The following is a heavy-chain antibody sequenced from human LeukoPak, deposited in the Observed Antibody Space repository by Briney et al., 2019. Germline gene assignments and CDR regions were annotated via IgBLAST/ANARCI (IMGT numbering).Heavy chain of an antibody. CDR2: INAGNGNT. CDR3: ARTGIAAAGTLLPVLSY. J-gene: IGHJ4*02. CDR1: GGTFSSYA. V-gene: IGHV1-3*01. D-gene: IGHD6-13*01. Sequence: ASVKVSCKASGGTFSSYAISWVRQAPGQGLEWMGWINAGNGNTKYSQKFQGRVTITRDTSASTAYMELSSLRSEDTAVYYCARTGIAAAGTLLPVLSYWGQGTLVTVSS.